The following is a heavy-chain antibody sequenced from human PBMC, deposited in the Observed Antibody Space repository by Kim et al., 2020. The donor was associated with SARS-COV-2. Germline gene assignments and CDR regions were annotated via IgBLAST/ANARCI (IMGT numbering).Heavy chain of an antibody. CDR3: ARDEDGANPPGYFDY. V-gene: IGHV1-46*01. Sequence: ASVKVSCKASGYTFTSYYMHWVRQAPGQGLEWMGIINPSGGSTSYAQKFQGRVTMTRDTSTSTVYMELSSLRSEDTAVYYCARDEDGANPPGYFDYWGQGTLVTVSS. D-gene: IGHD4-17*01. J-gene: IGHJ4*02. CDR1: GYTFTSYY. CDR2: INPSGGST.